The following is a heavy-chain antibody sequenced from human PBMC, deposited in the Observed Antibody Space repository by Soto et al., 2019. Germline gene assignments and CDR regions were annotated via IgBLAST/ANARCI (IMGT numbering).Heavy chain of an antibody. Sequence: EVQLVESGGGLIQPGGSLRLSCAASGFTVSNNYMSWVRQAPGKGLEWVSLIYSGGSTYYADSVKGRFTIPRDNSKNTLYLQMNSPRVEDTAVYYCATRFLEWPNWGQGTLVTVSS. D-gene: IGHD3-3*01. CDR3: ATRFLEWPN. V-gene: IGHV3-53*01. CDR2: IYSGGST. J-gene: IGHJ4*02. CDR1: GFTVSNNY.